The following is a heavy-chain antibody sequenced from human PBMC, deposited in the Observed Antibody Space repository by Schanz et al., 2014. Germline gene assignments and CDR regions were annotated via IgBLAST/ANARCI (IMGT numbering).Heavy chain of an antibody. J-gene: IGHJ4*02. V-gene: IGHV1-3*04. CDR3: ARRIGGYGAYTCFDY. CDR1: EYSFTSYS. Sequence: QVHLVQSGAEVKRPGASVKVSCKASEYSFTSYSMHWVRQAPGQRLEWMGWINTGSGATKYSQNFQGRVTITRDTSANTDYMELSSLRSEDTAVDSCARRIGGYGAYTCFDYWGQGTLVTVSS. D-gene: IGHD5-12*01. CDR2: INTGSGAT.